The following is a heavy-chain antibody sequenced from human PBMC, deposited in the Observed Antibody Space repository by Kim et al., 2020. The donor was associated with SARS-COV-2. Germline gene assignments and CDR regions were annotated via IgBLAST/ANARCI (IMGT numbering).Heavy chain of an antibody. J-gene: IGHJ6*02. CDR3: ARQRVLGVVINYYYYYGMDV. V-gene: IGHV4-34*01. CDR2: INHSGST. Sequence: SETLSLTCAVYGGSFSGYYWSWIRQPPGKGLEWIGEINHSGSTNYNPSLKSRVTISVDTSKNQFSLKLSSVTAADTAVYYCARQRVLGVVINYYYYYGMDVWGQGTTVTVSS. CDR1: GGSFSGYY. D-gene: IGHD3-3*01.